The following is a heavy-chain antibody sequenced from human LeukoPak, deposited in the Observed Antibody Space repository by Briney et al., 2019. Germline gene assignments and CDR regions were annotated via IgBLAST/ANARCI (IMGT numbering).Heavy chain of an antibody. CDR1: GFTFSSYS. CDR2: ISSSSSYI. J-gene: IGHJ6*02. V-gene: IGHV3-21*01. D-gene: IGHD6-19*01. CDR3: ARDHLPSSGWYGSAYYYGMDV. Sequence: GGSLRLSCAASGFTFSSYSMNWVRQAPGKGLEWVSSISSSSSYIYYADSVKGRSTISRDNAKNSLYLQMNSLRAEDTAVYYCARDHLPSSGWYGSAYYYGMDVWGQGTTVTVSS.